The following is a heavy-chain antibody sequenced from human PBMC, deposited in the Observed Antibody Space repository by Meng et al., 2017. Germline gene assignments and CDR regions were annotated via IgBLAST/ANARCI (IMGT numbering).Heavy chain of an antibody. CDR3: AILQTYYYDSSGYSPTYWYFDL. CDR2: INPNSGGT. D-gene: IGHD3-22*01. J-gene: IGHJ2*01. Sequence: ASVKVSCKASGYTFTGYYMHWVRQAPGQGLEWMGRINPNSGGTNYAQKFQGRVTMTRDTSISTAYMELSRLRSDDTAMYYCAILQTYYYDSSGYSPTYWYFDLWGHGTLVTVSS. CDR1: GYTFTGYY. V-gene: IGHV1-2*06.